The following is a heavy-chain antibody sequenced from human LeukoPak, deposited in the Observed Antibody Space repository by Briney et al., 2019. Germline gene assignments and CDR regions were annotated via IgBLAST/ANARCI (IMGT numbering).Heavy chain of an antibody. CDR3: AKSRSGTTSCYNY. Sequence: GGSLRLSCAASGFTFSSYAMSWVRQAPGKGLGWVSAISGSDGSTYYADSVKGRFTISRDNSKNTLYLQMNSLRAEDTAVYYCAKSRSGTTSCYNYWGQGTLVTVSS. CDR2: ISGSDGST. J-gene: IGHJ4*02. V-gene: IGHV3-23*01. CDR1: GFTFSSYA. D-gene: IGHD2-2*02.